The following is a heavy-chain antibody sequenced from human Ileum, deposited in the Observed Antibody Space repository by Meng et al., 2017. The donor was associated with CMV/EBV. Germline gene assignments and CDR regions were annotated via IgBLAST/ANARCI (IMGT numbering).Heavy chain of an antibody. CDR2: ISSSSSYI. V-gene: IGHV3-21*01. CDR3: ARDLVVAAAYYYYGMDV. J-gene: IGHJ6*02. Sequence: SCKPSGYTFTGYYMHWVRQAPGKGLEWVSSISSSSSYIYYADSVKGRFTISRDNAKNSLYLQMNSLRAEDTAVYYCARDLVVAAAYYYYGMDVWGQGTTVTVSS. CDR1: GYTFTGYY. D-gene: IGHD2-15*01.